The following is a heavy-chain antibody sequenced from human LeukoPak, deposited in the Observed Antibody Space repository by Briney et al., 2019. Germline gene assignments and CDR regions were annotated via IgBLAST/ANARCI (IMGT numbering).Heavy chain of an antibody. CDR1: GFTFSSYG. J-gene: IGHJ4*02. Sequence: PGGSLRLSCAASGFTFSSYGMHWVRQAPGKGREWVGRIKSKTDGGTTDYAAPVKGRFTISRDDSKNTLYLQMNSLKTEDTAVYYCATDGWTFGGFDYWGQGTPVTVSS. CDR2: IKSKTDGGTT. CDR3: ATDGWTFGGFDY. D-gene: IGHD3-10*01. V-gene: IGHV3-15*01.